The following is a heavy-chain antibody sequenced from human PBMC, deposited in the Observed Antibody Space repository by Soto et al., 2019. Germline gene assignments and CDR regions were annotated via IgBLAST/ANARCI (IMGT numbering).Heavy chain of an antibody. CDR2: ISAYNGNT. V-gene: IGHV1-18*01. CDR1: GYTFTSYG. CDR3: ARVPRYSSGWYRDEYFQH. J-gene: IGHJ1*01. D-gene: IGHD6-19*01. Sequence: EASVKVSCKASGYTFTSYGISWVRQAPGQGLEWMGWISAYNGNTNYAQKLQGRVTMTTDTSTSTAYMELRSLRSDDTAVYYCARVPRYSSGWYRDEYFQHWGQGTLVTVSS.